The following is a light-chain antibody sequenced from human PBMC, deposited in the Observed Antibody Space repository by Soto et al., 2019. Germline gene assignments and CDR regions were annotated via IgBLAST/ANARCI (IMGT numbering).Light chain of an antibody. J-gene: IGLJ1*01. V-gene: IGLV2-8*01. Sequence: SALTQPPSASGSPGQSVTISCTGTSSDVGGYNYVSWYQQHPGKAPKLMIYEVSKRPSGVPDRFSGSKSGNTASLTVSGLQAEDEADYYCAAWDDSLSGLVFGTGTKLTVL. CDR1: SSDVGGYNY. CDR2: EVS. CDR3: AAWDDSLSGLV.